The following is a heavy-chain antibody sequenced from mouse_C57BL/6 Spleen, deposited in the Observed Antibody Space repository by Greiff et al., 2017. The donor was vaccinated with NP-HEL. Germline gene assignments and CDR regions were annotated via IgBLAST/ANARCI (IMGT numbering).Heavy chain of an antibody. CDR3: ARGDQHYYGSRKTWFAY. CDR1: GYTFTSYG. J-gene: IGHJ3*01. D-gene: IGHD1-1*01. CDR2: IYIGNGYT. V-gene: IGHV1-58*01. Sequence: EVQLQQSGAELVRPGSSVKMSCKTSGYTFTSYGINWVKQRPGQGLEWIGYIYIGNGYTEYNEKFKGKATLTSDTSSSTAYMQLSSLTSEDSAIYFCARGDQHYYGSRKTWFAYWGQGTLVTVSA.